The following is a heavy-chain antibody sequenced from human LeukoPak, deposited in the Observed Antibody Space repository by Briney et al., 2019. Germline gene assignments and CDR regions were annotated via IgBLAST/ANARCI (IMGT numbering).Heavy chain of an antibody. J-gene: IGHJ2*01. CDR3: ARDLRQWLTPGYFDL. CDR2: LYSGGGT. D-gene: IGHD6-19*01. Sequence: GGSLRLSCAASGFTVHSNYMNWVRQAPGKGLEWVSVLYSGGGTYYADSVKGRFTVSRDTSKNTLYLQMNNVRAEDTAVYYCARDLRQWLTPGYFDLWGRGTLVTVSS. V-gene: IGHV3-66*01. CDR1: GFTVHSNY.